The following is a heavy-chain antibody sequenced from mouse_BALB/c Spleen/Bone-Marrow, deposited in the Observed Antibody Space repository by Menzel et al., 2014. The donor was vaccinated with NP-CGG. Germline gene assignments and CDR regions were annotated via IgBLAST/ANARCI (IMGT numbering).Heavy chain of an antibody. CDR1: GYTFTSYY. J-gene: IGHJ4*01. D-gene: IGHD2-10*01. CDR3: TRRSLLSDYYSMDY. CDR2: INPSNGGT. V-gene: IGHV1S81*02. Sequence: QVQLKESGAELVKPGASVKLSCKASGYTFTSYYRYWVKQRPGQGLEWIGEINPSNGGTNFNERFKSKASLTVDKSSSTAYMQLNSLTSEDSAVYYCTRRSLLSDYYSMDYWGQGTSVTVSS.